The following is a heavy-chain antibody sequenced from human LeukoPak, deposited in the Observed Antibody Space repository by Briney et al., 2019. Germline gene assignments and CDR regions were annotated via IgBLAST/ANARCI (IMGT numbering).Heavy chain of an antibody. D-gene: IGHD1-26*01. V-gene: IGHV3-66*01. J-gene: IGHJ4*02. CDR2: IYSGGST. CDR3: VTEVSGSFPT. CDR1: EFSVGSNY. Sequence: PGGSLRLSCAASEFSVGSNYMTWVRQAPGKGLEWVSLIYSGGSTYYADSVKGRFTISRDNSKNTLYLQMNSLRAEDTAVYYCVTEVSGSFPTWGQGTLVTVSS.